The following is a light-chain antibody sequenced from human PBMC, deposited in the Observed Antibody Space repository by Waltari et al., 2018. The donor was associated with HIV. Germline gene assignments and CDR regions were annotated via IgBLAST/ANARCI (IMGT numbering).Light chain of an antibody. V-gene: IGLV2-14*03. Sequence: QSALTQPASVSGSPGQSITISCTGTSSDVGAYNYVSWYQLHPGKAPKLMIYDVSNRPSGVSDRFSGSKSANKASLTISGLQAEDEAHYYCSSYTSSSTVVFGGGTKLTVL. CDR2: DVS. CDR3: SSYTSSSTVV. J-gene: IGLJ2*01. CDR1: SSDVGAYNY.